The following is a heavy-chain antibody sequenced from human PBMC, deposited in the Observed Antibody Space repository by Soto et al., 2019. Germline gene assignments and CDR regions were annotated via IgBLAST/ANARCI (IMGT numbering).Heavy chain of an antibody. D-gene: IGHD6-13*01. V-gene: IGHV1-3*01. CDR1: GYTFTSYA. Sequence: ASVKVSCKASGYTFTSYAMHWVRQAPGQRLEWVGWINAGNGSTKYSQKFQGRVTITRDTSASTAYMELSSLRSEDTAVYYCARESYSSSWSHYFDYWGQGTLVTVSS. J-gene: IGHJ4*02. CDR2: INAGNGST. CDR3: ARESYSSSWSHYFDY.